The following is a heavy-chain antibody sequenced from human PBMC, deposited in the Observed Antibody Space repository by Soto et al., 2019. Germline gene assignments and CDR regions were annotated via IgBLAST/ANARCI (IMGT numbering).Heavy chain of an antibody. Sequence: GSLRLSCAASGFTFSSYGMHWVRQAPGKGLEWVAVIWYDGSNKYYADSVKGRFTVSRDTSTNTVYLQMNSLRAEDTARYYCGKDIRSGSIDYWGQGTLVTVSS. CDR3: GKDIRSGSIDY. J-gene: IGHJ4*02. D-gene: IGHD1-1*01. V-gene: IGHV3-33*06. CDR2: IWYDGSNK. CDR1: GFTFSSYG.